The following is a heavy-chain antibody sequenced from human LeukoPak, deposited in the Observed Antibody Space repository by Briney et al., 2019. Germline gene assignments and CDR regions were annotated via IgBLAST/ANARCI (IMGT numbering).Heavy chain of an antibody. J-gene: IGHJ4*02. CDR3: ARGGGYSFDF. Sequence: SQTLSLTCAISGDSVSNHSVAWDWIRQSPSRGLEWLGRTYYKSKWYNDYAVSLTSRITVNPDTSRNQFSLQLTSVTPEDTAVYFCARGGGYSFDFWGQGTLVTVSS. CDR1: GDSVSNHSVA. D-gene: IGHD1-26*01. CDR2: TYYKSKWYN. V-gene: IGHV6-1*01.